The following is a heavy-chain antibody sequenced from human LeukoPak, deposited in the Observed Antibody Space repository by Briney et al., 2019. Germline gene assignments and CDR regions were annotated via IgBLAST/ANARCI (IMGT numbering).Heavy chain of an antibody. V-gene: IGHV3-11*01. J-gene: IGHJ6*03. CDR3: AKSGRFDWSGYPNTYYYYYYMDV. CDR2: ISSSGSTI. CDR1: GFTFSDYY. Sequence: RAGGSLRLSCAASGFTFSDYYMSWIRQAPGKGLEWVSYISSSGSTIYYADSVKGRFTISRDNSKNTLYLQMNSLRAEDTAVYYCAKSGRFDWSGYPNTYYYYYYMDVWGKGTTVTVSS. D-gene: IGHD3-3*01.